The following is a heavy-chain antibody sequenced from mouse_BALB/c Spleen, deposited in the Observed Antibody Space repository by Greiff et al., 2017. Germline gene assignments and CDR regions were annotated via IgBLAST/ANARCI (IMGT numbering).Heavy chain of an antibody. D-gene: IGHD2-14*01. V-gene: IGHV5-9-4*01. Sequence: EVHLVESGGGLVKPGGSLKLSCAASGFTFSSYAMSWVRQSPEKRLEWVAEISSGGSYTYYPDTVTGRFTISRDNAKNTLYLEMSSLRSEDTAMYYCARDEGYGMDYWGQGTSVTVSS. CDR1: GFTFSSYA. J-gene: IGHJ4*01. CDR2: ISSGGSYT. CDR3: ARDEGYGMDY.